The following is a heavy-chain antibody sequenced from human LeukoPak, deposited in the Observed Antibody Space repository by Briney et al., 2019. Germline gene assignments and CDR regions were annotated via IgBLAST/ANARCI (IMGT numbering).Heavy chain of an antibody. CDR3: ARIYGDYVYYYYMDV. V-gene: IGHV4-39*01. CDR2: IYYSGST. D-gene: IGHD4-17*01. CDR1: GGSISSGSYY. J-gene: IGHJ6*03. Sequence: SETLSLTCTVSGGSISSGSYYWGWIRQPPGKGLEWIGSIYYSGSTYYNPSLKSRVTISVDTSKNQFSLKLSSVTAADSAVYYCARIYGDYVYYYYMDVWGKGTTVTVSS.